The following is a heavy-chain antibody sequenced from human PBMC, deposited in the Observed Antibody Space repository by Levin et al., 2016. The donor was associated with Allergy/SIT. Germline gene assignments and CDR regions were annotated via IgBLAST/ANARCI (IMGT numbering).Heavy chain of an antibody. J-gene: IGHJ5*02. V-gene: IGHV4-4*07. Sequence: SETLSLTCTVSGVSISSYHWAWIRQPAGKGLEWIGRAHGSGGTNFNPSLESRLTMSVDKSENQVSLNLKSVTAADTAMYYCAREPNFYDGSGPGGNWLYPWGQGTLVNVSS. CDR3: AREPNFYDGSGPGGNWLYP. D-gene: IGHD3-22*01. CDR2: AHGSGGT. CDR1: GVSISSYH.